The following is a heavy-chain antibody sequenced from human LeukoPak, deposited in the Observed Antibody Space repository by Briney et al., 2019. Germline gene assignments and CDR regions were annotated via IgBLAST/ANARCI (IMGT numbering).Heavy chain of an antibody. Sequence: GGSLRLSCAASGFTFSFYTMHWVRQAPGKGLESVSAISSSGDTTYYLKSVKDRFIISRDNSKNTLYLQMGSLRVEDMAVYYCAREVDGGFDPWGQGTLVTVSS. CDR1: GFTFSFYT. D-gene: IGHD3-16*01. CDR2: ISSSGDTT. J-gene: IGHJ5*02. CDR3: AREVDGGFDP. V-gene: IGHV3-64*01.